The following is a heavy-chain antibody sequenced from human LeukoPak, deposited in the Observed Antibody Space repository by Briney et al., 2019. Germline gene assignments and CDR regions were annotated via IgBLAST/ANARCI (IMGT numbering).Heavy chain of an antibody. V-gene: IGHV1-69*06. J-gene: IGHJ4*02. Sequence: ASVKVSCKASGGTFSSYAISWVRQAPGQGLEWMGGIIPIFGTANYAQKFQGRVTMTEDTSTDTAYMELSSLRSEDTAVYYCATDLHLSLVGFDYWGQGTLVTVSS. CDR1: GGTFSSYA. CDR3: ATDLHLSLVGFDY. CDR2: IIPIFGTA.